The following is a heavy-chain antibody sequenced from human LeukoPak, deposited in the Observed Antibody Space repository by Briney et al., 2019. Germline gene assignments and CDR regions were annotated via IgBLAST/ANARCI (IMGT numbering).Heavy chain of an antibody. D-gene: IGHD3-16*01. V-gene: IGHV1-18*01. Sequence: GASVKVSCKAYGYTFMSHGISWVRQAPGQGLEWMGWISGSSSNTNYAQRLQGRVTMTTDTSTTTAYMELRSLRSDDTAVYYCARATGSWGHDGFDIWGQGTMVTVS. CDR2: ISGSSSNT. CDR1: GYTFMSHG. CDR3: ARATGSWGHDGFDI. J-gene: IGHJ3*02.